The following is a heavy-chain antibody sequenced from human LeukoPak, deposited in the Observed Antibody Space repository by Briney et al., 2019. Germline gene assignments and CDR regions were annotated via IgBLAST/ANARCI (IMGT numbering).Heavy chain of an antibody. CDR2: FYPVDGET. D-gene: IGHD3-3*01. CDR1: GYRLTELS. CDR3: ATLGRAPFWSGHIGQTWFAA. V-gene: IGHV1-24*01. Sequence: SVKVSCKVSGYRLTELSMHGVGQAPAKGRDWMGGFYPVDGETIYAQKFQGRGTMTEDTSTDTAYMELRSLRSEDTAVYSCATLGRAPFWSGHIGQTWFAAWGQATLVTVSS. J-gene: IGHJ5*02.